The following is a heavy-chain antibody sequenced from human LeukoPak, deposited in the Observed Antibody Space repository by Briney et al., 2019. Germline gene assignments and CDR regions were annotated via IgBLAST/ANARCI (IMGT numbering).Heavy chain of an antibody. Sequence: GESLKISCKGSGYGFPSYWIGWVRPMPGKGLEWMGIIYPSDSDTTYSPSFQGQVTIPADKSISTAYLQWSSLKASDTAMYYCARHYSPGYSSSWYTGEPDAFDIWGQGTMVTVSS. CDR2: IYPSDSDT. J-gene: IGHJ3*02. CDR3: ARHYSPGYSSSWYTGEPDAFDI. CDR1: GYGFPSYW. D-gene: IGHD6-13*01. V-gene: IGHV5-51*01.